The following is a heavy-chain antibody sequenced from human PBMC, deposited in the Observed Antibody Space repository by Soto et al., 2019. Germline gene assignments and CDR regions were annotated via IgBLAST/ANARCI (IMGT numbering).Heavy chain of an antibody. D-gene: IGHD6-19*01. CDR3: ARGRGRYSSGWSWFDP. Sequence: QVQLQESGPGLVEPSGTLSLTCGVSGGTIRSPDWWTWVRQPPGKGLEWIGEIFQSGSTNYTPSLESRVTISVDKSKNQFSLTLTSVTAADTAVCFCARGRGRYSSGWSWFDPWGQGILVTVSS. CDR2: IFQSGST. V-gene: IGHV4-4*02. CDR1: GGTIRSPDW. J-gene: IGHJ5*02.